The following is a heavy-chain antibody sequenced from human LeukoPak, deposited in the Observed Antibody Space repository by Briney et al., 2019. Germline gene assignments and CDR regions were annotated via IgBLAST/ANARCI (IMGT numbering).Heavy chain of an antibody. J-gene: IGHJ5*02. CDR2: INPNSGGT. CDR3: ARDRRVGYCSSTSCLNWFDP. V-gene: IGHV1-2*02. Sequence: ASVKVSCKASGYTVTGYYMHWVRQAPGQGLEWMGWINPNSGGTNYAQKFQGRVTMTRDTSISTAYMELSRLRSDDTAVYYCARDRRVGYCSSTSCLNWFDPWGQGTLVTVSS. CDR1: GYTVTGYY. D-gene: IGHD2-2*01.